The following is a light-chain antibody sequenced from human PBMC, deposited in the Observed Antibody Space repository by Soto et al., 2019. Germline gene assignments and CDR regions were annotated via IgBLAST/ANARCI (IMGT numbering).Light chain of an antibody. CDR1: QDISNY. Sequence: DIQMTQSPSSLSASVGDIVTITCQASQDISNYLNWYQQKPGKAPKLLIYAASSLQSGVPSRFSGSGSGTDFTLTISSLQPEDFATYYCQQSYSTPQTFGQGTKVDIK. CDR2: AAS. J-gene: IGKJ1*01. V-gene: IGKV1-39*01. CDR3: QQSYSTPQT.